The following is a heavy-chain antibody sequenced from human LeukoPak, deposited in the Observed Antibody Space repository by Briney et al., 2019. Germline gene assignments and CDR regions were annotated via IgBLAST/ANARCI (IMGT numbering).Heavy chain of an antibody. J-gene: IGHJ6*02. V-gene: IGHV3-74*01. D-gene: IGHD3-22*01. CDR3: ARDDTYYYDSSSDGVGMDV. CDR2: INNDGSGT. Sequence: GESLRLSCAASGFTFSSCWMHWVRQTPGKGLVWVSRINNDGSGTSYADSVKGRFTISRDNAKNTLYLQMNSLRAEDTAVYYCARDDTYYYDSSSDGVGMDVWGQGTTVTVSS. CDR1: GFTFSSCW.